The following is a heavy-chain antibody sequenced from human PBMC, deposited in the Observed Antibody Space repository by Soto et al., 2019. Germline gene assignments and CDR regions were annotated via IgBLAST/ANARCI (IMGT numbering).Heavy chain of an antibody. CDR2: IYGGGNGP. Sequence: EVQVLESGGGLVQPGGSLRLSCAATGFTFSDFAMSWVRQAPGKGLEWVSRIYGGGNGPHYADSVKGRVTISRDKSKNTLYLQMNSLRAADTAVYYFAKMEGMDPWAYSFDYWGQGTLVTVSS. CDR3: AKMEGMDPWAYSFDY. V-gene: IGHV3-23*01. J-gene: IGHJ4*02. CDR1: GFTFSDFA. D-gene: IGHD2-2*03.